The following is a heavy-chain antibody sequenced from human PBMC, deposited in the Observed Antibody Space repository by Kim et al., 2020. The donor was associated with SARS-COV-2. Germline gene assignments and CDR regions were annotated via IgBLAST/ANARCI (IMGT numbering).Heavy chain of an antibody. CDR1: GFTFSDYA. D-gene: IGHD3-16*01. V-gene: IGHV3-64D*06. J-gene: IGHJ4*02. Sequence: GGSLRLSCSASGFTFSDYAIHWVRRTPGMGLQYVSATTRGGDGSFYADSVKDRFTIFRDNSKNTLFLQMSGLRIEDTAIYYCVRYGRSYGAVHWGQGTLVSVS. CDR2: TTRGGDGS. CDR3: VRYGRSYGAVH.